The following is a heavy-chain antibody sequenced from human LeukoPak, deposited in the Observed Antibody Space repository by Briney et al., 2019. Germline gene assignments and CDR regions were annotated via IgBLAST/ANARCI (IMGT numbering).Heavy chain of an antibody. CDR1: GFTFSDSG. CDR2: LSYDGSLK. D-gene: IGHD3-16*01. CDR3: ATSIERSTWGSHALDF. V-gene: IGHV3-30*04. Sequence: GTSLRLSCTVSGFTFSDSGMHWGRQAPGKGLELMAILSYDGSLKYYADSVKGRFTVSRDNSKNTLYLQMNSLRVEDTAVYYCATSIERSTWGSHALDFWGQGTLVTVSS. J-gene: IGHJ4*02.